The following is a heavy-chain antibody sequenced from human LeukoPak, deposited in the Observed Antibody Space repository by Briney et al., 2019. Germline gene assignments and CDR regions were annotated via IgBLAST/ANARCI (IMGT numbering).Heavy chain of an antibody. D-gene: IGHD5-18*01. Sequence: PSETLSLTCTVSGGSISSYYWSWIRQPPGKGLEWIGYIYYSGSTNYNPSLKSRVTISVDTSKNQFSLKLSSVTAADTAVYYCARALGSYGYFGYFDYWGQGTLVTVSS. CDR3: ARALGSYGYFGYFDY. J-gene: IGHJ4*02. CDR1: GGSISSYY. V-gene: IGHV4-59*01. CDR2: IYYSGST.